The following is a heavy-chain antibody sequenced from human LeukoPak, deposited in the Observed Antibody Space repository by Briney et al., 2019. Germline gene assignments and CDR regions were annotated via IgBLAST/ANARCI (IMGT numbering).Heavy chain of an antibody. J-gene: IGHJ4*02. V-gene: IGHV1-69*04. CDR1: GGTFSSYA. CDR2: IIPILGIA. Sequence: SVKVSCKASGGTFSSYAISWVRQAPGQGLEWMGRIIPILGIANYAQKFQGRVTITADKSTSTAYMELSSLRSEDTAVYYCARVSTSLQNSVYAEGVDYWGQGTLVTVSS. D-gene: IGHD5/OR15-5a*01. CDR3: ARVSTSLQNSVYAEGVDY.